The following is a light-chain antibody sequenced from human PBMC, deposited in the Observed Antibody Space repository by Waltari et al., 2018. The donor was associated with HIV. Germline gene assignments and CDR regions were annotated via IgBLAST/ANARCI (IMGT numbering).Light chain of an antibody. CDR3: AAWDDSLNGVV. CDR2: SNN. J-gene: IGLJ2*01. V-gene: IGLV1-44*01. Sequence: QSVLTQPPSASGTPGQRVMISCSGSSSNLGSNPVNWYQQLPGTDPNLLLYSNNQRPAGVPDRFSGSKAGTSASLAISGLQSEDEADYYCAAWDDSLNGVVFGGGTKLTVL. CDR1: SSNLGSNP.